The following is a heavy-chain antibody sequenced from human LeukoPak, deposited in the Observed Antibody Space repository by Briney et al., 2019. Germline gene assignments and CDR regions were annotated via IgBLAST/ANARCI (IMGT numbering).Heavy chain of an antibody. D-gene: IGHD3-10*01. J-gene: IGHJ5*02. CDR1: GFTFSSYG. V-gene: IGHV3-30*18. CDR2: ISYDGSNK. Sequence: GGSLRLSCAASGFTFSSYGMHWVRQAPGKGLEWVAVISYDGSNKYYADSVKGRFTISRDNSKNTLYLQMNSLRAEDTAVYYCAKDYRKNNQYGSGSSPFDPWGQGTLVTVSS. CDR3: AKDYRKNNQYGSGSSPFDP.